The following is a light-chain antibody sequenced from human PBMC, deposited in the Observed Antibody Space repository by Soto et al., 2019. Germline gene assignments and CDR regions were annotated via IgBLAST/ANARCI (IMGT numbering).Light chain of an antibody. V-gene: IGKV3-20*01. CDR2: ASS. Sequence: VLTQSPATLSLSPGEPATISCRASRRVYINALALYQQKPGGTPTLLFYASSTRATGIPARFSGSGSGTDFSLTISSVEPEDFAVYYCKQYGDSPFTFGHGTRVEI. J-gene: IGKJ3*01. CDR1: RRVYINA. CDR3: KQYGDSPFT.